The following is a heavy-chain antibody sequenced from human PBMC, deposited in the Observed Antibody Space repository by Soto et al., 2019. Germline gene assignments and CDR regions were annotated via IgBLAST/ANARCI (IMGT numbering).Heavy chain of an antibody. CDR2: IKPNSGGT. Sequence: QVQLVQSGAEVKKPGASVKVSCKASGYTFTGYYMHWVRQAPGQGLEWMGWIKPNSGGTNYAQKFQGWVTMTRDTSISTAYMELSRLRSDDTAVYYCARELSLVPAAMPAHPGWFDPWGQGTLVTVSS. CDR3: ARELSLVPAAMPAHPGWFDP. D-gene: IGHD2-2*01. CDR1: GYTFTGYY. V-gene: IGHV1-2*04. J-gene: IGHJ5*02.